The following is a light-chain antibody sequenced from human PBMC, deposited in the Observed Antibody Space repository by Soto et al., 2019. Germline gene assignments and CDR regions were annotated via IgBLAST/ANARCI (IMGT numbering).Light chain of an antibody. CDR1: NIGTKS. Sequence: SYELTQPPSMSVAPGQTASITCAGNNIGTKSVQWYQQKPGQAPVLVVYDDGDRPSGIPERFSGSNSGNTATLTISRVEVGDEADYYCQVWDSSSDHVVFGGGTKVTVL. CDR3: QVWDSSSDHVV. CDR2: DDG. J-gene: IGLJ2*01. V-gene: IGLV3-21*02.